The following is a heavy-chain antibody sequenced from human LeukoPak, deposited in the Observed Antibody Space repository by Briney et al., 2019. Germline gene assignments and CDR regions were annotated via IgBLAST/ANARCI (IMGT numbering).Heavy chain of an antibody. Sequence: GGSLRLSCVASEFTFSDYAMSWVRQAPGKGLEWVSAITGSGGSTSYADSVKGRFTISRDNSTNTVYLQMNSLRADDTAVYYCAKGKDCWGQGTLVTVSS. J-gene: IGHJ4*02. CDR1: EFTFSDYA. V-gene: IGHV3-23*01. CDR2: ITGSGGST. CDR3: AKGKDC.